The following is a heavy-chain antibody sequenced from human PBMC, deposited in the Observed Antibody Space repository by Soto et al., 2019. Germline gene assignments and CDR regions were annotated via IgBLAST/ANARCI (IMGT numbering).Heavy chain of an antibody. J-gene: IGHJ4*02. V-gene: IGHV1-58*01. CDR2: IGVGSGNR. D-gene: IGHD3-10*01. Sequence: SVKVSCKASGFTFTSSAVQWVRQARGQRLEWIGWIGVGSGNRHYAQKFQERVTITRDMSTNTAYMELSSLRSEDTAVYYCVDPYFFDYWGQGTLVTVSS. CDR3: VDPYFFDY. CDR1: GFTFTSSA.